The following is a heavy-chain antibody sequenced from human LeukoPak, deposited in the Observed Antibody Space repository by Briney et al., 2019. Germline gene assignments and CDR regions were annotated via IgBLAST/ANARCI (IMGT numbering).Heavy chain of an antibody. CDR1: GYTLTELS. D-gene: IGHD2-15*01. Sequence: ASVNVSCKVSGYTLTELSMHWVRQAPGKGLEWMGGFDPEDGETIYAQKFQGRVTMTEDTSTDTAYMELSSLRSEDTAVYYCATDPLGYCSGGSCSGGDYWGQGTLVTVSS. V-gene: IGHV1-24*01. CDR2: FDPEDGET. CDR3: ATDPLGYCSGGSCSGGDY. J-gene: IGHJ4*02.